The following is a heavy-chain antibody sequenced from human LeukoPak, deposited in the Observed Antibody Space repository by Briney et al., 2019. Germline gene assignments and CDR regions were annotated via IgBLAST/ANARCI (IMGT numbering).Heavy chain of an antibody. CDR3: ARKLSGRFDP. D-gene: IGHD6-25*01. CDR1: GASISTYY. Sequence: QTSETLSLTCSVSGASISTYYWSWIRQPPGKELEWIGYIFSSATTNYNPSLRSRVTISKDTSKNQFSLKLSSVTAADTAVYYCARKLSGRFDPWGQGTLVTVSS. V-gene: IGHV4-4*09. CDR2: IFSSATT. J-gene: IGHJ5*02.